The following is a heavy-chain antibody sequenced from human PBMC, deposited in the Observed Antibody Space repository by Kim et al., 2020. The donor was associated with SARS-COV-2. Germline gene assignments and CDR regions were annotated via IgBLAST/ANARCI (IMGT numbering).Heavy chain of an antibody. D-gene: IGHD2-15*01. Sequence: GGSLRLSCAASGFTFSSYGMHWVRQAPGKGLEWVAVIWYDGSNKYYADSVKGRFTISRDNSKNTLYLQMNSLRAEDTAVYYCAKGTTTSGGSLLFDYWGQGTLVTVSS. CDR1: GFTFSSYG. J-gene: IGHJ4*02. CDR2: IWYDGSNK. V-gene: IGHV3-33*06. CDR3: AKGTTTSGGSLLFDY.